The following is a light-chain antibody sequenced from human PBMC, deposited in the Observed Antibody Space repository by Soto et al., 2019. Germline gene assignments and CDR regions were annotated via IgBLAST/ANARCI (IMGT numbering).Light chain of an antibody. CDR3: QQYTDWPPWT. CDR1: RSVSSY. CDR2: GAS. J-gene: IGKJ1*01. V-gene: IGKV3-15*01. Sequence: IVLTQSPATLSLSPGESATLSCRASRSVSSYLAWYQQKRGQAPRLLIYGASTRATGIPARFSGSGSGTEFTLTISSLQSEDFAVYYCQQYTDWPPWTFGQGTKVDI.